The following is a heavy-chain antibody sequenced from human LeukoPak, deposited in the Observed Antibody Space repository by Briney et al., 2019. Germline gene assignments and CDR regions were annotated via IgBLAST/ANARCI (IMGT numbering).Heavy chain of an antibody. CDR3: AIFGLEATGN. D-gene: IGHD6-13*01. CDR2: IKEDGSQK. CDR1: GFTFRNYW. Sequence: PGGSLRLSCAPSGFTFRNYWMHWVRQAPGKGLEWVANIKEDGSQKNYVGSVKGRFTISRDNAKNSLYLQMSSLRAEDTALYYCAIFGLEATGNWGQGTLVTVSS. J-gene: IGHJ4*02. V-gene: IGHV3-7*03.